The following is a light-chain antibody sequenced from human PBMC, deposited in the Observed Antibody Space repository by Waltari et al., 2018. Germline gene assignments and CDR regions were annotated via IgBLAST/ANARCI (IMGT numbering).Light chain of an antibody. Sequence: QSALTQPASVSGSPGQSITISCTATSRDVGGYNYASWYQQHPGKAPKLMIYEVSNRPSGVSNRFSGSKSGNTASLTISGLQAEDEADYYCSSYTSSSTLVVFGGGTKLTVL. CDR1: SRDVGGYNY. CDR2: EVS. V-gene: IGLV2-14*01. J-gene: IGLJ2*01. CDR3: SSYTSSSTLVV.